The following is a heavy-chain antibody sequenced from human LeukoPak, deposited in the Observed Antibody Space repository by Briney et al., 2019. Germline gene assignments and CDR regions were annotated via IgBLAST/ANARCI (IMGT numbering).Heavy chain of an antibody. D-gene: IGHD6-19*01. V-gene: IGHV3-23*01. J-gene: IGHJ4*02. Sequence: GGSLRLSCAASGFTFSNYAMSWVRQAPGKGLEWVLGISGSGGTTYYADSVKGRFTISRDNSKNTLYLQMNSLRAEDTAVYYCARRPFGSSDWYADYWGQGTLVTVSS. CDR1: GFTFSNYA. CDR3: ARRPFGSSDWYADY. CDR2: ISGSGGTT.